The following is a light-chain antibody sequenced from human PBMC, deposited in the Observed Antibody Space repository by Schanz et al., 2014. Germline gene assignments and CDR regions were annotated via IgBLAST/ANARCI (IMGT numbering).Light chain of an antibody. CDR1: QSVSSN. V-gene: IGKV3-15*01. Sequence: EIVMTQSPATLSVSPGERATLSCRASQSVSSNLAWYQQKPGQAPRLLIYGASTRATDIPARFSGSGSGTDFTLTISRLEPEDFAVYYCHQYGTSPPRTFGQGTKVEI. CDR3: HQYGTSPPRT. CDR2: GAS. J-gene: IGKJ1*01.